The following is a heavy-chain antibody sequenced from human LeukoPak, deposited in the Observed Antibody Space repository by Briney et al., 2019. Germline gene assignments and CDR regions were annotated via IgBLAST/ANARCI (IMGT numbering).Heavy chain of an antibody. D-gene: IGHD3-3*01. CDR2: IYTSGST. V-gene: IGHV4-4*07. Sequence: SETLSLTCTVSAGSISSYYWSWIRQPAGKGLEWIGRIYTSGSTNYNPSLKSRVTMSVDTSKNQFSLKLSSVTAADTAVYYCARDLRSGYYIHYFDYWGQGTLVTVSS. CDR1: AGSISSYY. CDR3: ARDLRSGYYIHYFDY. J-gene: IGHJ4*02.